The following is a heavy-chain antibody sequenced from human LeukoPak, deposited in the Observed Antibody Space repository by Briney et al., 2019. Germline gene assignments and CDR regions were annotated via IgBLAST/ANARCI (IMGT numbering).Heavy chain of an antibody. V-gene: IGHV4-59*01. J-gene: IGHJ4*02. CDR2: IYYSGST. Sequence: SETLSLTCTVSGGSISSYYWSWIRQPPGKGLEWIGYIYYSGSTNYNPSLKSRVTISVDTSKNQFSLKLSSVTAADTAVYYCARGRFIADWGQGTLVTVSS. CDR3: ARGRFIAD. D-gene: IGHD6-13*01. CDR1: GGSISSYY.